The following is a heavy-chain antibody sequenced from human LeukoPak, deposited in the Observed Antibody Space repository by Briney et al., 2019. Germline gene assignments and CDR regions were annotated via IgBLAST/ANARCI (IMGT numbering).Heavy chain of an antibody. Sequence: GGSLRLSCAASGFTFSTYEMHWVRQAPGKGLEWVAVISYDGSDKYYADSVKGRFTISRDNSKNTLYLQMNGLRAEDTAVYYCARDRDCSSTSCFNAFDIWGQGTVVTVSS. D-gene: IGHD2-2*01. CDR1: GFTFSTYE. CDR3: ARDRDCSSTSCFNAFDI. V-gene: IGHV3-30*01. CDR2: ISYDGSDK. J-gene: IGHJ3*02.